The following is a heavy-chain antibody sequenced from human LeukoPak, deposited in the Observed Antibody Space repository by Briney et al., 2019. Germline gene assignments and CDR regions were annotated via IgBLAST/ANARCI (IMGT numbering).Heavy chain of an antibody. CDR3: ARDTYYYDSSDYYRFDY. D-gene: IGHD3-22*01. CDR2: IYHSGST. V-gene: IGHV4-38-2*02. CDR1: GYSISSGYY. Sequence: PSETLSLTCTVSGYSISSGYYWGWIRQPPGKGLEWIGSIYHSGSTYYNPSLKSRVTISVDTSKNQFSLKLSSVTAADTAMYYCARDTYYYDSSDYYRFDYWGQGTLVTVSS. J-gene: IGHJ4*02.